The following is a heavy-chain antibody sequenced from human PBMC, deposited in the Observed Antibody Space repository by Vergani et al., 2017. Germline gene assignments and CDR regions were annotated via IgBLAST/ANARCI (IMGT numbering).Heavy chain of an antibody. CDR1: GFTFSSYV. V-gene: IGHV3-23*01. J-gene: IGHJ5*02. CDR3: AKGVQYGSYNWFDP. CDR2: ISGSGGST. D-gene: IGHD4-11*01. Sequence: EVQLLESGGGLVQPGGSLRLSCAASGFTFSSYVMSWVRQAPGKGLEWVSAISGSGGSTYYADSVKGRFTVSRDNSKNTLYLQMNSLRAEDTAVYYCAKGVQYGSYNWFDPWGQGTLVTVSS.